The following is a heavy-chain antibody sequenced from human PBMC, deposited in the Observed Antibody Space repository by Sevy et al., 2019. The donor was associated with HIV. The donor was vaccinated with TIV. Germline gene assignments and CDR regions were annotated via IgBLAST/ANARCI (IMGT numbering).Heavy chain of an antibody. J-gene: IGHJ4*02. CDR1: GFTFSSYW. D-gene: IGHD5-18*01. CDR2: MKEDGSER. Sequence: GGSLRLSCAASGFTFSSYWMSWVRQAPGKGLEWVATMKEDGSERNYVDSVKGRFTITRDNAKNSLYLQMNSLRAEDTAVYYCVREGVGGYRESLDCWGQGTLVTVSS. CDR3: VREGVGGYRESLDC. V-gene: IGHV3-7*01.